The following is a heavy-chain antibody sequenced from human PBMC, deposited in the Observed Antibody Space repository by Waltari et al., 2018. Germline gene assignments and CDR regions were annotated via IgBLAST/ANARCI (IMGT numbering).Heavy chain of an antibody. Sequence: QVQLVQSGAEVKKPGASVKVSCKASGYTFTGYYMHWVRQAPGQGLEWMGRINPNSGGTNYAQKFQGRVTMTRDTSISTAYMELSRLRSDDTAVYYCARYYYDSSGYYSTLDYWGQGTLVTVSS. CDR3: ARYYYDSSGYYSTLDY. D-gene: IGHD3-22*01. CDR1: GYTFTGYY. CDR2: INPNSGGT. V-gene: IGHV1-2*06. J-gene: IGHJ4*02.